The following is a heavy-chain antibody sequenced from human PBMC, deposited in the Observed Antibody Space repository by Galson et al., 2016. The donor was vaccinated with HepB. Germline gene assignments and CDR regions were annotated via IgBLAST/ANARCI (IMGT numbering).Heavy chain of an antibody. CDR1: GFTVSRNY. V-gene: IGHV3-53*04. CDR3: ARGAGYSSSWYAAGRALDI. J-gene: IGHJ3*02. CDR2: IYSSDTS. Sequence: SLRLSCAASGFTVSRNYMSWVRQAPGKGLECVSVIYSSDTSYYADSVKGRFTISRHNSRNTLYLQMNSLRAEDTALYYCARGAGYSSSWYAAGRALDIWGQGTVVTVSS. D-gene: IGHD6-13*01.